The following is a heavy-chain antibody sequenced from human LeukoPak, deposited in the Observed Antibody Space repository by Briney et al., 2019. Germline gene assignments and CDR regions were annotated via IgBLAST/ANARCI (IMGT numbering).Heavy chain of an antibody. Sequence: GGSLRLSCAASGFTFSDYYMSWIRQAPGKGLEWVSYISSSGGTIYYADSVKGRFTISRDNAKNSLYLQMNSLRAEDTAVYYCARERNYYDSSFDYWGQGTVVTVSS. CDR3: ARERNYYDSSFDY. CDR1: GFTFSDYY. V-gene: IGHV3-11*04. CDR2: ISSSGGTI. J-gene: IGHJ4*02. D-gene: IGHD3-22*01.